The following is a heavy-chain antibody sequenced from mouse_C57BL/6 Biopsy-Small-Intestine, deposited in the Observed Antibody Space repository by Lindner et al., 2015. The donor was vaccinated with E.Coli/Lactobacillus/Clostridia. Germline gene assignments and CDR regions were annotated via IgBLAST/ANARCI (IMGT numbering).Heavy chain of an antibody. Sequence: VQLQESGAELVRPGASVTLSCKASGYTFTDYEMHWVKQTPVHGLEWIGAINPSTGGTTYNQKFKAKATLTVDKSSSTAYMQLNSLTSEDSAVYYCARDYYDYEWAMDYWGQGTSVTVSS. CDR1: GYTFTDYE. CDR2: INPSTGGT. D-gene: IGHD2-4*01. J-gene: IGHJ4*01. CDR3: ARDYYDYEWAMDY. V-gene: IGHV1-15*01.